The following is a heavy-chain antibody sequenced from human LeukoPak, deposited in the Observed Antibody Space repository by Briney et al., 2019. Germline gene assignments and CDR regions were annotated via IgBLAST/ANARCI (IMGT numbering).Heavy chain of an antibody. V-gene: IGHV4-39*07. CDR1: GGSISSSSYY. J-gene: IGHJ4*02. CDR2: IYYSGST. CDR3: ARVAWELLVATVFDY. D-gene: IGHD1-26*01. Sequence: ASETLSLTCTVSGGSISSSSYYWGWIRQPPGKGLEWIGSIYYSGSTYYNPSLKSRVTISVDTSKNQFSLKLSSVTAADTAVYYCARVAWELLVATVFDYWGQGTLVTVSS.